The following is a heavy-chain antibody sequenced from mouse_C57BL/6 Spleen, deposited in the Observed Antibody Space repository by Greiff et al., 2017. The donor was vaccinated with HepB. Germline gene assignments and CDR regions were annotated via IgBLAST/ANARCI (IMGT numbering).Heavy chain of an antibody. D-gene: IGHD1-1*01. V-gene: IGHV1-55*01. CDR2: IYPGSGST. J-gene: IGHJ2*01. CDR1: GYTFTSYW. CDR3: ARLNTVVATDY. Sequence: VQLQQSGAELVKPGASVKMSCKASGYTFTSYWITWVKQRPGQGLEWIGDIYPGSGSTNYNEKFKSKATLTVDTSSSTAYMQLSSLASEDSAVYYCARLNTVVATDYWGQGTTLTVSS.